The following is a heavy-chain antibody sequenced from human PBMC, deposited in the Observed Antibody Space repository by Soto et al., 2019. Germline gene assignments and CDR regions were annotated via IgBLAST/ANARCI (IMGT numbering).Heavy chain of an antibody. D-gene: IGHD6-13*01. V-gene: IGHV5-51*01. CDR2: IYPGDSDT. Sequence: GESLKISCKGSGYNFTNYWIGWVRQMPGKGLEWMGIIYPGDSDTRYSPSFGQVTTSVDKSISTAYLQWSSLRASDTAMYYCSRHRGYSRSWFPSKFGMDVWGQGTPVTVSS. J-gene: IGHJ6*02. CDR3: SRHRGYSRSWFPSKFGMDV. CDR1: GYNFTNYW.